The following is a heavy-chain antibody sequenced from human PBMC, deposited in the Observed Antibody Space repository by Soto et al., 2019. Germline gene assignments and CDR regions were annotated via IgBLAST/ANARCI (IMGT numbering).Heavy chain of an antibody. Sequence: QITLKESGPTLVKPTQTLTLTCTFSGFSLSTSEVAVGWFRQPPGKALEWLALIYWDDDKRYGPSLKSRLTIPKDTSKKQVVLTMTNMGPVDTATYYCAHRNVLRCFDYWGQGTLVSVSS. CDR3: AHRNVLRCFDY. J-gene: IGHJ4*02. D-gene: IGHD3-3*01. CDR2: IYWDDDK. V-gene: IGHV2-5*05. CDR1: GFSLSTSEVA.